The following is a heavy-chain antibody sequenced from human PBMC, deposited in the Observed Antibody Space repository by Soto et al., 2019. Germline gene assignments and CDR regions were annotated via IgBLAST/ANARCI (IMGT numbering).Heavy chain of an antibody. V-gene: IGHV3-30*18. J-gene: IGHJ6*02. CDR3: AKDHWAAYSGYAIRNDLDV. CDR1: GFTFSDYG. Sequence: QVQLVESGGGVVQPGRSLRLSCAASGFTFSDYGIHWVRQAPGKGLEWVAVISYEGSKTYYADSVKGRFTISRDNSKNTLYLQMASLRPEDTAVHYCAKDHWAAYSGYAIRNDLDVWGQGTTVTVSS. CDR2: ISYEGSKT. D-gene: IGHD5-12*01.